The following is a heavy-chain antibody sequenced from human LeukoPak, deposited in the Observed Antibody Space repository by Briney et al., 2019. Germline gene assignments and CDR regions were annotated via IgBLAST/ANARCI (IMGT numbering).Heavy chain of an antibody. CDR2: IRSNTYGATT. D-gene: IGHD3-16*01. V-gene: IGHV3-49*03. J-gene: IGHJ4*02. CDR1: GPTFGVHA. Sequence: TGGSLTLSCTAAGPTFGVHALSWFRQARGEGGEWVGFIRSNTYGATTESAASAKGRFTISRHDSTRIADLQMKIRKTEEIIVYYCPRGGTHKPSYSWGERNLVSVSS. CDR3: PRGGTHKPSYS.